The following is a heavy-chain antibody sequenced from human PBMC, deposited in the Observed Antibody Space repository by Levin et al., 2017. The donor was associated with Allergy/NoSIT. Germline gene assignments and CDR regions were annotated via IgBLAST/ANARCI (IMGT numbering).Heavy chain of an antibody. D-gene: IGHD5-18*01. CDR1: GGSISSYY. V-gene: IGHV4-59*08. Sequence: SETLSLTCTVSGGSISSYYWSWIRQPPGKGLEWIGYIYYSGSTNYNPSLKSRVTISVDTSKNQFSRKLSSVTAADTAVYYCARHLLGGYSYAEDYDYYMDAWGKGTTVTVSS. J-gene: IGHJ6*03. CDR3: ARHLLGGYSYAEDYDYYMDA. CDR2: IYYSGST.